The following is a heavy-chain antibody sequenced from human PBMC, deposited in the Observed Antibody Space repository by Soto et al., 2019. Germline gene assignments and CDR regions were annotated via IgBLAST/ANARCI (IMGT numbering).Heavy chain of an antibody. CDR3: ARDRGGLVSYLEADAFDI. CDR2: INPNSGDT. J-gene: IGHJ4*02. CDR1: GYTFTGYY. D-gene: IGHD3-9*01. V-gene: IGHV1-2*02. Sequence: GPSVKVSCKASGYTFTGYYMHWVRQAPGQGLEWMGWINPNSGDTNYAQKLQGRVTMTTDTSTSTAYMELRSLRSDDTAVYYCARDRGGLVSYLEADAFDIWGQGTLVTVSS.